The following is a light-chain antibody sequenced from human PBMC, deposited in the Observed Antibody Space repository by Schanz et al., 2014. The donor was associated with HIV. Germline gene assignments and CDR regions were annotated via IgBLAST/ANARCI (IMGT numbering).Light chain of an antibody. Sequence: QSVLAQPPSVSGAPGQRVTISCTGTSSNIGAGYDVHWYQLLPGTAPTLLIFDNTNRPSGVPARFSGSKSGSSASLAISGLQADDEADYYCSSYTSSSTLVFGGGTKLTVL. CDR3: SSYTSSSTLV. V-gene: IGLV1-40*01. CDR2: DNT. J-gene: IGLJ2*01. CDR1: SSNIGAGYD.